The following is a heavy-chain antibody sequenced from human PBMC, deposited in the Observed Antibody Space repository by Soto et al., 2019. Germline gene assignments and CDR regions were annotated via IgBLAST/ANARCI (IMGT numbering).Heavy chain of an antibody. CDR3: ARDRATVTTKYFDY. CDR2: INHSGST. J-gene: IGHJ4*02. D-gene: IGHD4-17*01. CDR1: GGSFSGYY. V-gene: IGHV4-34*01. Sequence: SETLSLTCAVYGGSFSGYYWSWIRQPPGKGLEWIGEINHSGSTNYNPSLKSRVTISVDTSKNQFSLKLSSVTAADTAVYYCARDRATVTTKYFDYWGQGTMVTVSS.